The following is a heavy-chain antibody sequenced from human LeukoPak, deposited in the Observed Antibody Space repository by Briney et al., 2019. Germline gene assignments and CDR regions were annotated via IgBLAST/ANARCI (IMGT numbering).Heavy chain of an antibody. CDR1: GGSISSYY. J-gene: IGHJ3*01. CDR2: IYITGST. V-gene: IGHV4-59*13. Sequence: KASETLSLTCTVSGGSISSYYWTWIRQPPGKGLQWIGDIYITGSTNYNPYLKRRVTISVDTSKNQFSLRLSSVTAADTAVYYCARVRIGETSYDASDVWGLGTMVTASS. CDR3: ARVRIGETSYDASDV. D-gene: IGHD1-26*01.